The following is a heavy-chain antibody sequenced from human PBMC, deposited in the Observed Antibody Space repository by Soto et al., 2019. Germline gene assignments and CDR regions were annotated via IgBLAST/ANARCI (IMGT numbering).Heavy chain of an antibody. D-gene: IGHD2-21*02. V-gene: IGHV1-46*03. CDR1: GYTVTRHY. CDR3: TRGSTVVTLDYFDS. J-gene: IGHJ4*02. CDR2: IDPSGGST. Sequence: QVQLVQSGAEVKKPGASVKVSCKASGYTVTRHYMHWVRQAPGQGLEGMGIIDPSGGSTTYAQKFKDRVTMTRDMSTRTVYMELTSLRSDDTAIYYCTRGSTVVTLDYFDSWGQGTLVTVSS.